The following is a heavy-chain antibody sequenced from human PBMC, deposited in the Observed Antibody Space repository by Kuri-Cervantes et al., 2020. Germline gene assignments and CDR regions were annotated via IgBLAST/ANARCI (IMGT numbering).Heavy chain of an antibody. Sequence: SGPTLVKPTQTLTLTCTFSGFSLSTSGMRVSWIRQPPGKALKWLARIYWDDDKRYSPSLKSRLTITKDTSKNQVVLTMTNMDPMDTATYYCAHFAGLVPDYWGQGTLVTVSS. J-gene: IGHJ4*02. CDR3: AHFAGLVPDY. D-gene: IGHD6-6*01. CDR1: GFSLSTSGMR. CDR2: IYWDDDK. V-gene: IGHV2-5*08.